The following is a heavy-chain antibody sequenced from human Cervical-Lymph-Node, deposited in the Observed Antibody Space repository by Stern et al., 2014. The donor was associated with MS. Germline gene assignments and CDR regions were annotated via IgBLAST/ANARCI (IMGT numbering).Heavy chain of an antibody. CDR2: IIPILGLP. Sequence: QLVQSGAEVKKPGSSVNVSCKASGGTFSSSYAITWMRQAPGQGLEWMGRIIPILGLPNYAQKFQDRVTITADASTSTAYMELRSLRSEDTAVYYCARGVVSNRAAATLHNLFDPWGQGTLVTVSS. CDR3: ARGVVSNRAAATLHNLFDP. J-gene: IGHJ5*02. CDR1: GGTFSSSYA. V-gene: IGHV1-69*09. D-gene: IGHD2-15*01.